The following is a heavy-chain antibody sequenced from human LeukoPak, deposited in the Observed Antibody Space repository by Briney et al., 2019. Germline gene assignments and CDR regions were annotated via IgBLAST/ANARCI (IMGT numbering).Heavy chain of an antibody. CDR3: AKDGRGGIAVAASYYYYMDV. J-gene: IGHJ6*03. Sequence: GVSLRLSCAASGFTFDDYPMHWVRQAPGKGLEWVSLISWDGGSTYYADSVKGRFTISRDNSKNSLYLQMNSLRTEDTALYCCAKDGRGGIAVAASYYYYMDVWGKGTTVTVSS. V-gene: IGHV3-43*01. D-gene: IGHD6-19*01. CDR2: ISWDGGST. CDR1: GFTFDDYP.